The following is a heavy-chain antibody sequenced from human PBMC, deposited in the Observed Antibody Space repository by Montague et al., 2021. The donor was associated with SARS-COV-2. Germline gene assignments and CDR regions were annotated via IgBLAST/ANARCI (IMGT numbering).Heavy chain of an antibody. CDR2: IYSNGNT. Sequence: SETLSLTCSVSGASISGHYWSWIRLPPGKGLELIGYIYSNGNTILNPSLERRVTTSIYTSKNHFSLRLTSVTPADTAVYYCAREVVGVKTSWLDTWGQGTLVTVSS. V-gene: IGHV4-59*11. J-gene: IGHJ5*02. CDR1: GASISGHY. CDR3: AREVVGVKTSWLDT. D-gene: IGHD3-16*01.